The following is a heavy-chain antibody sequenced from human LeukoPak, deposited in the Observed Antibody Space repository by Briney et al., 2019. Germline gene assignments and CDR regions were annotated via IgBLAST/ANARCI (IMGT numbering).Heavy chain of an antibody. Sequence: SETLSLTCAVYGGSFSGYYWSWIRQPPGKGLEWIGEIHHSGSTNYNPSFKSRVTISVDTSKNQVSLKLSSVTAADTVVYYCARGPPARVWGQGTLVTAS. J-gene: IGHJ1*01. CDR1: GGSFSGYY. V-gene: IGHV4-34*01. CDR2: IHHSGST. CDR3: ARGPPARV.